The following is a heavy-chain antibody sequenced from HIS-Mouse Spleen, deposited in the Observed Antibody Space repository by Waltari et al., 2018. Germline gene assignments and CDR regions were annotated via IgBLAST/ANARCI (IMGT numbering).Heavy chain of an antibody. CDR2: ISSSSSYI. Sequence: EVQLVESGGGLVKPGGSLRLSCAASGFTFSSYSMNWVRQAPGKGLEWVSSISSSSSYIYYADSVKGRFTISRDNAKNSLYLQMNSLRAEDTAVYYCARDLVVGAPYYFDYWGQGTLVTVSS. V-gene: IGHV3-21*01. CDR1: GFTFSSYS. CDR3: ARDLVVGAPYYFDY. D-gene: IGHD1-26*01. J-gene: IGHJ4*02.